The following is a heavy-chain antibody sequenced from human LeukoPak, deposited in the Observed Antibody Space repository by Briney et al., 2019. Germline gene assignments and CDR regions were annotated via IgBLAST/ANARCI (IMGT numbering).Heavy chain of an antibody. D-gene: IGHD3-22*01. CDR3: ALEEYYYDSSGGFDP. CDR2: ISAYNGNT. Sequence: EASVKVSCKASGYTFTSYRISWVRQAPGQGLEWMGWISAYNGNTNYAQNLQGRVTMTTDTSTSTAYMELRSLRSDDTAVYYCALEEYYYDSSGGFDPWGQGTLVTVSS. CDR1: GYTFTSYR. V-gene: IGHV1-18*01. J-gene: IGHJ5*02.